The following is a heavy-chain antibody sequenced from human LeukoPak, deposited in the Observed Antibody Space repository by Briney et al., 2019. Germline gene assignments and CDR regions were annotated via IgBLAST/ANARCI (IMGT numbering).Heavy chain of an antibody. CDR1: GGSISSSSYY. Sequence: PSETLSLTCTVSGGSISSSSYYWGWIRQPPGKGLEWIGTIYYSGSTYYNPSLKSRVTISVDTSKNQFSLKLSSVTAAHTAVYYCARQGSGNYLSPVNYWGQGTLVTVSS. J-gene: IGHJ4*02. V-gene: IGHV4-39*01. CDR3: ARQGSGNYLSPVNY. CDR2: IYYSGST. D-gene: IGHD1-26*01.